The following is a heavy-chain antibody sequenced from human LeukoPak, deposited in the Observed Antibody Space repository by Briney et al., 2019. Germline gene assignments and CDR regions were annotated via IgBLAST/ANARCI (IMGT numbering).Heavy chain of an antibody. Sequence: PGGSLRLSCAASGFTFSSYAMSWVRQAPGKGLEWVSVIYSGGSTNYAESVKGRFTISRDNSKNTLYLQMNSLRAEDTAVYYCAVTATSFDYWGQGTLVTVSS. CDR3: AVTATSFDY. D-gene: IGHD2-21*02. CDR2: IYSGGST. CDR1: GFTFSSYA. J-gene: IGHJ4*02. V-gene: IGHV3-66*01.